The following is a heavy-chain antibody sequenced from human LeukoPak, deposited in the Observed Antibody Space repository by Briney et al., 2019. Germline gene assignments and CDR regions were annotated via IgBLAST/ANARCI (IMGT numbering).Heavy chain of an antibody. V-gene: IGHV4-39*01. D-gene: IGHD4-17*01. CDR2: IYYSGST. CDR1: GGSISSSSYY. Sequence: PSETLSLTCTVSGGSISSSSYYWGWIRQPPGKGLEWIGSIYYSGSTYYNPSLKSRVTISVDTSKNQFSLKLSSVTAADTAVYYCAGPATVTTLSQAQDWYFDLWGRGTLVTVSS. CDR3: AGPATVTTLSQAQDWYFDL. J-gene: IGHJ2*01.